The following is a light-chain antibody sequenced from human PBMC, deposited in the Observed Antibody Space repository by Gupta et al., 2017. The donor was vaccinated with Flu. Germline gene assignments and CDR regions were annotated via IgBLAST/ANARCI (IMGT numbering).Light chain of an antibody. CDR3: AVWDDSLNGLWV. J-gene: IGLJ3*02. CDR2: NDN. V-gene: IGLV1-44*01. CDR1: ISNIGRNG. Sequence: VTISCSGSISNIGRNGVSCYQQLPGTAPKLLIYNDNRRPSGIPDRFSGSKSGTSASLAIRGLQSEDEADYYCAVWDDSLNGLWVIGGGTKLTVL.